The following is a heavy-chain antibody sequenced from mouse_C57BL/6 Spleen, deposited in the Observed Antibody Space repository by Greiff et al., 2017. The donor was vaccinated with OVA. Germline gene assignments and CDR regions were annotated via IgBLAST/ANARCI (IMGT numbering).Heavy chain of an antibody. V-gene: IGHV1-55*01. CDR2: IYPGSGST. Sequence: QVQLKQSGAELVKPGASVKMSCKASGYTFTSYWITWVKQRPGQGLEWIGDIYPGSGSTNYNEKFKSKATLTVDTASSTAYMQLSSLTSEDSAVYNCARPSYYGSPWVAYWGQGTLVTVSA. D-gene: IGHD1-1*01. CDR1: GYTFTSYW. CDR3: ARPSYYGSPWVAY. J-gene: IGHJ3*01.